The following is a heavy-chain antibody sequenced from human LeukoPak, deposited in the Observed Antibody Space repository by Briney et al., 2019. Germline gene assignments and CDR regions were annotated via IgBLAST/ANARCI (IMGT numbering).Heavy chain of an antibody. V-gene: IGHV3-23*01. CDR2: ISGSCGST. CDR3: AKDRGDFWSGSPTNY. J-gene: IGHJ4*02. CDR1: GLTFRSYA. D-gene: IGHD3-3*01. Sequence: SGGSLTLSCAASGLTFRSYAMSWVRQATGEGVEGVSAISGSCGSTYYADSVKGRLTISSDNSKNTLYLQINSLRAEDTAVYYRAKDRGDFWSGSPTNYWGQGTLVTVSS.